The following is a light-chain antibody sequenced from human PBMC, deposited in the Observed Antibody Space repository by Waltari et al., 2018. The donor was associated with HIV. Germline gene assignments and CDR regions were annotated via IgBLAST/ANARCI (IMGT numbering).Light chain of an antibody. Sequence: QSVLTQPPSVSTTPGQRVTISCSGNSSNIGKNFVSWYQQLPKKAPKLLINENKKRPSGIPDRFSGSKSGTSATLGITGLQTGDEADYYCGTWDSGLGGFVFGTGTKVTVL. CDR1: SSNIGKNF. CDR2: ENK. V-gene: IGLV1-51*02. J-gene: IGLJ1*01. CDR3: GTWDSGLGGFV.